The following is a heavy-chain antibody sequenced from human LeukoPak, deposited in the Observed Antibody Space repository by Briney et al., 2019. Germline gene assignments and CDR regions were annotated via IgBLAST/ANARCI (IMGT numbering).Heavy chain of an antibody. J-gene: IGHJ4*02. CDR3: ARVLHYYDSSGYYRN. V-gene: IGHV4-30-2*01. D-gene: IGHD3-22*01. CDR2: IYHSGST. CDR1: GGSISSGGYS. Sequence: SQTLSLTCAVSGGSISSGGYSWSWIRQPPGKGLEWIGYIYHSGSTYYNPSLKSRVTISVDRSKNQFSLKLSSVTAADTAVYYCARVLHYYDSSGYYRNWGQGTLVTVSS.